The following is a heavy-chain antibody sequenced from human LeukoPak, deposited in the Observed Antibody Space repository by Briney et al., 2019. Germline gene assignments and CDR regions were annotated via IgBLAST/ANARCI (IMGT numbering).Heavy chain of an antibody. CDR3: ARGQWELLRYNYIDV. CDR2: IHTSGST. D-gene: IGHD1-26*01. J-gene: IGHJ6*03. CDR1: GGSITSFY. Sequence: SETLSLTCTVSGGSITSFYWNWIRQPAGKGLGWIGRIHTSGSTNYNPSLKSRVTMSVDTSKNQFSLRLSSVTAADTAVYYCARGQWELLRYNYIDVWGKGTTVTVSS. V-gene: IGHV4-4*07.